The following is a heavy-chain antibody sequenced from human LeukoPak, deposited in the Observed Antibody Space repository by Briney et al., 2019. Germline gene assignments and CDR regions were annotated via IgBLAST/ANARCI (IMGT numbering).Heavy chain of an antibody. V-gene: IGHV4-34*01. Sequence: SETLSLTCAVYGGSFSGYYWGWIRQPPGKGLEWIGSIYYSGSTDYNPSLKSRVTISVDTSKNQFSLKLSSVTAADTAVYYCARDFEYSSSLSWFDPWGQGTLVTVSS. CDR1: GGSFSGYY. D-gene: IGHD6-13*01. CDR3: ARDFEYSSSLSWFDP. J-gene: IGHJ5*02. CDR2: IYYSGST.